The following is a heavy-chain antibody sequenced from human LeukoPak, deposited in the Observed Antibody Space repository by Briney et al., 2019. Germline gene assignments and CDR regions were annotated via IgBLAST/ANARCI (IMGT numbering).Heavy chain of an antibody. D-gene: IGHD3-10*01. CDR1: GFTFSSYA. J-gene: IGHJ4*02. CDR2: ISGSGGST. CDR3: AKAVLLWFGEFDYFDY. Sequence: GGSLRLSCAASGFTFSSYAMSWVRQAPGKGLEWVSAISGSGGSTYYADSVKGRFTISRDNSRNTLYLQMNSLRAEDTAVYYCAKAVLLWFGEFDYFDYWGQGTLVTVSS. V-gene: IGHV3-23*01.